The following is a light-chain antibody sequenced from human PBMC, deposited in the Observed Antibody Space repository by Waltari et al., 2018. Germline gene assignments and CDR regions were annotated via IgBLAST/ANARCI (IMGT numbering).Light chain of an antibody. J-gene: IGKJ1*01. Sequence: EIVLTQSPGTLSLSPGERATLSCRASQRINSNLAWYQQKPGQAPRLLIYGASTRATGIPARFAGTGSGTEFTLTISSLQSEDFAVYYCQQYNNWPRTFGQGTKVEIK. CDR2: GAS. CDR3: QQYNNWPRT. CDR1: QRINSN. V-gene: IGKV3-15*01.